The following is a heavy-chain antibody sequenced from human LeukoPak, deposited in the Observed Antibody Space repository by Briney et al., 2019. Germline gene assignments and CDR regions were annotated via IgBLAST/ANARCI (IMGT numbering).Heavy chain of an antibody. CDR2: ISGSGGST. D-gene: IGHD6-19*01. V-gene: IGHV3-23*01. Sequence: HTGGSLRLSCAASGFTFSSYAMSWVRQAPGKGLEWVSAISGSGGSTYYADSVKGRFTISRDNSKNTLYLQMNSLRAEDTAVYYCARDSEEEQWPWGIDYYGMDVWGQGTTVTVSS. CDR1: GFTFSSYA. J-gene: IGHJ6*02. CDR3: ARDSEEEQWPWGIDYYGMDV.